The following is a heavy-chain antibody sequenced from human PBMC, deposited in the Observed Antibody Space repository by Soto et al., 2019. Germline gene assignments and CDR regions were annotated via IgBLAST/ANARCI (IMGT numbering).Heavy chain of an antibody. V-gene: IGHV4-30-4*01. J-gene: IGHJ4*02. D-gene: IGHD1-1*01. CDR3: ARENTGTREVPVYYFDY. Sequence: TSETLSLTCTVFGGSISSGDYYWSWIRQPPGKGLEWIGYIYYSGSTYYNPSLKSRVTISVDTSKNQFSLKLSSVTAADTAVYYCARENTGTREVPVYYFDYWGQGTLVTVSS. CDR2: IYYSGST. CDR1: GGSISSGDYY.